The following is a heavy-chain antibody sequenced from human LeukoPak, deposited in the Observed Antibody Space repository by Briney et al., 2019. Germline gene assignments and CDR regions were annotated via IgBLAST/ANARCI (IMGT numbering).Heavy chain of an antibody. J-gene: IGHJ4*02. CDR3: ARGGRTTVSYFDY. CDR2: ISYDGSNK. Sequence: GGSLRLSCADSGFTFSSYAMHWGRQAPGKGLEWGAVISYDGSNKYYADSVKGRFTISRDNSKNTLYLQMNSLRAEDTAVYYCARGGRTTVSYFDYWGQGTLVTVSS. V-gene: IGHV3-30*04. D-gene: IGHD4-17*01. CDR1: GFTFSSYA.